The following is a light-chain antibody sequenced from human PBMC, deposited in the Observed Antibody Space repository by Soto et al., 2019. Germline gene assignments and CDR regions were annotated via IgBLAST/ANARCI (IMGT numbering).Light chain of an antibody. V-gene: IGKV2-28*01. CDR1: RSLLHRNGFNS. J-gene: IGKJ1*01. Sequence: DLVMTQSPLSLPVTPGEPASISCRSSRSLLHRNGFNSVDWFLQKPGQSPQLLIYVGSTRASGVSDRFSGSGSGTHFTLKISRVEAEDVGVYYCMQSLQTPWTFGQGTKVEIK. CDR3: MQSLQTPWT. CDR2: VGS.